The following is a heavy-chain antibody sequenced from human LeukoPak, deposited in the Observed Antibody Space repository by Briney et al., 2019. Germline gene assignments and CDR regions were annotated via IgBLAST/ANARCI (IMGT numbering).Heavy chain of an antibody. D-gene: IGHD3-22*01. CDR1: GFTFSSYS. V-gene: IGHV3-21*01. J-gene: IGHJ4*02. CDR3: ARSNTDYYDSSDPFDY. Sequence: GGSLRLSCAASGFTFSSYSMNWVRQAPGKGLDWVSSISSSSSYIYYADSVKGRFTISRDNAKNTLYLQMNSLRAEDTAVYYCARSNTDYYDSSDPFDYWGQGTLVTVSS. CDR2: ISSSSSYI.